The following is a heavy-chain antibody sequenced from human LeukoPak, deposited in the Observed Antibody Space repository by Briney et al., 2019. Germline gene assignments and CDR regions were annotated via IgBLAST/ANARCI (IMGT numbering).Heavy chain of an antibody. CDR1: GYTFISYG. D-gene: IGHD1-26*01. V-gene: IGHV1-18*01. CDR3: ARARIVGATNYYYGMDV. J-gene: IGHJ6*02. CDR2: ISAYNGNT. Sequence: ASVKVSCKASGYTFISYGISWVRQAPGQGLEWMGWISAYNGNTNYAQKLQGRVTMTTDTSTSTAYMELRSLRSDDTAVYYCARARIVGATNYYYGMDVWGQGTTVTVSS.